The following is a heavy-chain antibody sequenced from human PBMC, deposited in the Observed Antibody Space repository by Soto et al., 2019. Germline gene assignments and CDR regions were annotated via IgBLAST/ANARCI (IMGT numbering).Heavy chain of an antibody. J-gene: IGHJ6*03. CDR3: AGRYCTAGICYTNYYYYMDV. Sequence: EAQLLESGGGLVQPGGSLRLSCAASGFTFSSYGMNWVRQAPGKGLEWVSSITATGGNTYYADSVKGRFAISRDNSKDTLSLQMNSLRAEDPAVYYCAGRYCTAGICYTNYYYYMDVWGKGTTVTVSS. V-gene: IGHV3-23*01. CDR1: GFTFSSYG. D-gene: IGHD2-8*02. CDR2: ITATGGNT.